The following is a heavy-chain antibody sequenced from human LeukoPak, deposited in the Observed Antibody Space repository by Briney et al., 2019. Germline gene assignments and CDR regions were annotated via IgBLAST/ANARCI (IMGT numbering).Heavy chain of an antibody. CDR1: GYTFTAYY. CDR3: ARAPLRLGELSSYYFDY. D-gene: IGHD3-16*02. Sequence: ASVKVSCKASGYTFTAYYMHWVRQAPGQGLEWMGWINPNSGGTNYAQKFQGRVTMTRDTSISTAYMELSRLRSDDTAVYYCARAPLRLGELSSYYFDYWGQGTLVTVSS. J-gene: IGHJ4*02. CDR2: INPNSGGT. V-gene: IGHV1-2*02.